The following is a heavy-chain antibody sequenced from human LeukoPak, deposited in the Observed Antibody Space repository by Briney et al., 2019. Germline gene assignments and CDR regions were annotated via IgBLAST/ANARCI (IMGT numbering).Heavy chain of an antibody. CDR3: ARSLYDSSGYYYRYYFDY. D-gene: IGHD3-22*01. CDR1: GFTFSSYA. J-gene: IGHJ4*02. CDR2: ISGGAAST. Sequence: GGSLRLSCAASGFTFSSYAMSWVRQAPGKGLEWVSSISGGAASTDYVDSVKGRFTISRDNSKNTLYLQMNSLRAEDTAVYYCARSLYDSSGYYYRYYFDYWGQGTLVTVSS. V-gene: IGHV3-23*01.